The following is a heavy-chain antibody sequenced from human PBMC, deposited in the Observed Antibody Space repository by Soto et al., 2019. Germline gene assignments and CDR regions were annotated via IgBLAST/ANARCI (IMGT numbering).Heavy chain of an antibody. CDR2: IYYSGST. J-gene: IGHJ3*02. Sequence: SETLSLTCTVSGGSISSFYWSWIRQPPGKGLEWIGYIYYSGSTNYNPSLKSRVTISVDTSKNQFSLKLSSVTAADTAVYYCARLTNYYDSSGYHDAFDIWGQGTMVTVSS. CDR1: GGSISSFY. D-gene: IGHD3-22*01. V-gene: IGHV4-59*01. CDR3: ARLTNYYDSSGYHDAFDI.